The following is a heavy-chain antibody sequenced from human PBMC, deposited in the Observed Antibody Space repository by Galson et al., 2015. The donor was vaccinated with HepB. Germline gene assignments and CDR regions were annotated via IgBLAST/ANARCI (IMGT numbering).Heavy chain of an antibody. CDR2: ISGNSGSI. CDR1: GFTFDDYA. D-gene: IGHD3/OR15-3a*01. CDR3: AQASPTTLWTGSFDY. J-gene: IGHJ4*02. Sequence: SLRLSCAASGFTFDDYAMHWVRQAPGKALEGVSGISGNSGSIGYADSVEGRFTISRDNAKNSLYLQMNSLRAEDTALYYCAQASPTTLWTGSFDYWGQGTLVTVSS. V-gene: IGHV3-9*01.